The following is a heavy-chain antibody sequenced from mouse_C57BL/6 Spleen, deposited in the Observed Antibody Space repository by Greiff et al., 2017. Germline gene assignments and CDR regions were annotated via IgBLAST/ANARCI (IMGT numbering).Heavy chain of an antibody. V-gene: IGHV1-82*01. CDR1: GYAFSSSW. D-gene: IGHD4-1*01. Sequence: VQLQQSGPELVKPGASVKISCKASGYAFSSSWMNWVKQRPGKGLEWIGRIYPGDGDTNYNGKFKGKATLTADKSSSTAYMQLSSLTSEDSAVYFCARSDWDLDYWGQGTTLTVSS. CDR3: ARSDWDLDY. CDR2: IYPGDGDT. J-gene: IGHJ2*01.